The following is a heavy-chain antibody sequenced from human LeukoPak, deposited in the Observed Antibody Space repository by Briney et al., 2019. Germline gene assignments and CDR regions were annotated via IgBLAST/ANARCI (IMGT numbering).Heavy chain of an antibody. Sequence: ASVKVSCKSSGYTFSGYLMHWVRQAPGQGLEWMGWINPNSGGTNSAQRFRGRVTMTRDTSSSTAYMELSRLRSDDTAVYYCARKPDYCSDGRCYYFDSWGQGTLVTVSS. CDR2: INPNSGGT. D-gene: IGHD2-15*01. CDR1: GYTFSGYL. V-gene: IGHV1-2*02. J-gene: IGHJ4*01. CDR3: ARKPDYCSDGRCYYFDS.